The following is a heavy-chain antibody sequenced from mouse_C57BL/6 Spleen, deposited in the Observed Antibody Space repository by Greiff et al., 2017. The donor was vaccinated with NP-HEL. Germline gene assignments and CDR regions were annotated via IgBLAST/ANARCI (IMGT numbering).Heavy chain of an antibody. CDR1: GFTFSSYG. CDR2: ISSGGSYT. J-gene: IGHJ3*01. CDR3: ARKTTGFAY. V-gene: IGHV5-6*01. D-gene: IGHD1-1*01. Sequence: EVQRVESWGDLVKPGGSLKLSCAASGFTFSSYGMSWVRQTPDKRLEWVATISSGGSYTYYPDSVKGRFTISRDNAKNTLYLQMSSLKSEDTAMYYCARKTTGFAYWGQGTLVTVSA.